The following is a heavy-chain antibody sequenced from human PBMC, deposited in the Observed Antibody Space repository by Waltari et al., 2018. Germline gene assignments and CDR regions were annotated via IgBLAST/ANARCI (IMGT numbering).Heavy chain of an antibody. CDR2: IYYNGNT. CDR1: GGSMDHYF. CDR3: AREIYGGNSRPFDY. Sequence: QVQLQESGPGLMKPSETLSLTCPVSGGSMDHYFWHWIRQPPGKGLEWIGYIYYNGNTDYKPSLQSRVTISVDTSRSQFSLNLRSVTAADTAVYFCAREIYGGNSRPFDYWGQGTLVTVSS. J-gene: IGHJ4*02. D-gene: IGHD2-21*02. V-gene: IGHV4-59*01.